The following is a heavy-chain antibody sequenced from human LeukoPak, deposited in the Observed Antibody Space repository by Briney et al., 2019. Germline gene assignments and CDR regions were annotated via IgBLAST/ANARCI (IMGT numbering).Heavy chain of an antibody. V-gene: IGHV4-38-2*01. CDR2: IFHSGST. CDR3: AGASGSYGSGSYYYCGMDV. D-gene: IGHD3-10*01. Sequence: AETLSLTCAASGYSISSGNYRGLIRQPPGKGPEGIGSIFHSGSTHYNPSPKSPVNMTVETSKNQISLKLSSVTAADTAVYYGAGASGSYGSGSYYYCGMDVWGKGTTVTVSS. J-gene: IGHJ6*04. CDR1: GYSISSGNY.